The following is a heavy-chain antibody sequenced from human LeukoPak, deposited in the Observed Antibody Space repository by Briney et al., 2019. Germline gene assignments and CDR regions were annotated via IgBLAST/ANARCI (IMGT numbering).Heavy chain of an antibody. J-gene: IGHJ4*02. Sequence: ASVKVSCKASGYTFTGYYMHWVRQAPGQGLEWMGWINSNSGGTNYAQKFQGRVTMTRDTSINTAYLELSSLRSEDTAVYYCASGPGRGGVVVPAARAGMNYWGQGTLVTVSS. D-gene: IGHD2-2*01. CDR3: ASGPGRGGVVVPAARAGMNY. CDR2: INSNSGGT. V-gene: IGHV1-2*02. CDR1: GYTFTGYY.